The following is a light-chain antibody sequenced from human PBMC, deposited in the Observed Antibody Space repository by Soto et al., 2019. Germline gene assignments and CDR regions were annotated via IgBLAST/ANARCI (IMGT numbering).Light chain of an antibody. V-gene: IGKV3-15*01. J-gene: IGKJ2*01. Sequence: EIVLTQSPATLSVSPGERATLSCRASQSVNQKLGWYQQKPGQAPRLLIYVASYRATGIPARFSGSGSGTEYTLTISNLQAEDVAVYYCQQYYNSPYTFGQGTKLEIK. CDR2: VAS. CDR3: QQYYNSPYT. CDR1: QSVNQK.